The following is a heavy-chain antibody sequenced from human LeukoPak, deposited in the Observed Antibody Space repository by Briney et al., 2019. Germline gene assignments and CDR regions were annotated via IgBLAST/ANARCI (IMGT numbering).Heavy chain of an antibody. CDR2: MNPDSGNT. Sequence: ASVKVSCKASGYTFTTHDINWVRQAPGQGLECMGWMNPDSGNTGYAQRSQGRVTMTGDSSRSTAYMELSSLTSEDTAVYYCTRTLVRGVFGMDVWGQGTTVTVSS. V-gene: IGHV1-8*01. CDR3: TRTLVRGVFGMDV. D-gene: IGHD3-10*01. CDR1: GYTFTTHD. J-gene: IGHJ6*02.